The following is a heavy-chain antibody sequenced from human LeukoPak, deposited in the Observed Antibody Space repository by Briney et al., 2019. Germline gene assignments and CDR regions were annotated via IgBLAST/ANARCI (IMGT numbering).Heavy chain of an antibody. J-gene: IGHJ4*02. Sequence: PGGSLRLSCAASGFTFSSYAMSWVRQAPGKGLEWVSAISGSGGSTYYADSVKGRFTISRDNSKNTLYLQMNSLRAEDTAVYYCAKDSVRFALEPRHFDYWGQGTLVTVSS. CDR2: ISGSGGST. CDR1: GFTFSSYA. CDR3: AKDSVRFALEPRHFDY. D-gene: IGHD1-1*01. V-gene: IGHV3-23*01.